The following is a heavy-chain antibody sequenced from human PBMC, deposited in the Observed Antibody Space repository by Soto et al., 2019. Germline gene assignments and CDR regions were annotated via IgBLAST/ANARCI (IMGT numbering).Heavy chain of an antibody. V-gene: IGHV3-11*01. J-gene: IGHJ6*01. CDR2: ISNSGHAI. Sequence: QVQLVEWGGLVKPGGSLRLSCVASGFTFSDYYMSWIRQAPGKGLEWVSYISNSGHAIYYADSVKGRFTVSRDNSNNSMSLQMDSLRADDTAIYYCARDARYASSSYGFDVW. CDR1: GFTFSDYY. D-gene: IGHD6-13*01. CDR3: ARDARYASSSYGFDV.